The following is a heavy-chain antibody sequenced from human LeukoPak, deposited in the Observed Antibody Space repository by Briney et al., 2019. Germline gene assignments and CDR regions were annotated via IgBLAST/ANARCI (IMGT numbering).Heavy chain of an antibody. CDR1: GGSFSGYY. V-gene: IGHV4-34*01. CDR2: INHSGST. CDR3: ARSATLIWWHAFGYFDY. D-gene: IGHD2-8*02. J-gene: IGHJ4*02. Sequence: SETLSLTCAVYGGSFSGYYWSWIRQPPGKGLEWIGEINHSGSTNYNPSLKSRVTLSVDTSKNQFSLKLSSVTAADTAVYYCARSATLIWWHAFGYFDYWGQGTLVTVSS.